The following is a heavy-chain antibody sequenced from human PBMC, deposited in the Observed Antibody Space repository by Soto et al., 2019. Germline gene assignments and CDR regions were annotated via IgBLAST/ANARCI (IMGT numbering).Heavy chain of an antibody. Sequence: QVQLVQSGGEVKRPGASVKVSCQTSGYTFYNYGITCVRPAPGQPLEWLGWISLYSDGTNYAQKFQGRVSMTTATSPTTAYRELRSLRSDDTAVYYCARVVPGAEAWFGPWCQGTLVTVSS. CDR3: ARVVPGAEAWFGP. V-gene: IGHV1-18*01. CDR2: ISLYSDGT. CDR1: GYTFYNYG. J-gene: IGHJ5*02. D-gene: IGHD2-2*01.